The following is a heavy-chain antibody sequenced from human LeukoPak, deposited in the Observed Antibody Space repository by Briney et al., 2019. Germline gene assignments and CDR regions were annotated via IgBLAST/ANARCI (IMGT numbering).Heavy chain of an antibody. J-gene: IGHJ6*02. Sequence: SETLSLTCTVSGGSIRSYYWSWIRQPAGKGLEWIGRIYTSGSTNYSPSPKGRVTVSVDTSKNQFSLKLSSVTAADTAVYYCAREDYHTSGTESGFYYYYGMDVWGQGTTVTVSS. D-gene: IGHD3-10*01. CDR2: IYTSGST. V-gene: IGHV4-4*07. CDR1: GGSIRSYY. CDR3: AREDYHTSGTESGFYYYYGMDV.